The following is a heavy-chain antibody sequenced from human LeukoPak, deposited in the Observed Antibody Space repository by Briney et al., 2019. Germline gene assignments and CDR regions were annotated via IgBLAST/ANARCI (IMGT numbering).Heavy chain of an antibody. CDR1: GGSISSYY. Sequence: SETLSLTCTVPGGSISSYYWSWIRQPPGKGLEWIGYIYYRGTTYYNPSLESRVTISLDTSKNQFSLSLRSVTAADTAVYYCARDLNGDYPDYWGPGTLVTVSS. V-gene: IGHV4-59*01. CDR2: IYYRGTT. J-gene: IGHJ4*02. CDR3: ARDLNGDYPDY. D-gene: IGHD4-17*01.